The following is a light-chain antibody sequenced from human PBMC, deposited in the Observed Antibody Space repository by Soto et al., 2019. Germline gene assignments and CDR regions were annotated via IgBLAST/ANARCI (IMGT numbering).Light chain of an antibody. CDR2: AAS. V-gene: IGKV1-39*01. Sequence: IQMNQSPSSLCGSXGDRVTIACRPSQSISSYLNGYQQKPGKAPKLXXYAASSLQTGGPSRFSGSGSGTEFTLTISSLQHDDFATYYRQHYNSYSEAFGQGTKVDIK. J-gene: IGKJ1*01. CDR1: QSISSY. CDR3: QHYNSYSEA.